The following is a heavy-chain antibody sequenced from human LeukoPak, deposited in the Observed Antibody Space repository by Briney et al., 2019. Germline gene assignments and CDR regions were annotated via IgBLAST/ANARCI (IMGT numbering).Heavy chain of an antibody. CDR3: ARDVYDILTGSGSYFDH. Sequence: ASMKVSCKPSGYTFTDSHIHWVRQAPGQGLQWMAWINPNSGGTKYAQKFQGRVTVTRDTSISTAYMELASLKSDDTAVYYCARDVYDILTGSGSYFDHWGPGTLVTVSS. CDR1: GYTFTDSH. J-gene: IGHJ4*02. V-gene: IGHV1-2*02. D-gene: IGHD3-9*01. CDR2: INPNSGGT.